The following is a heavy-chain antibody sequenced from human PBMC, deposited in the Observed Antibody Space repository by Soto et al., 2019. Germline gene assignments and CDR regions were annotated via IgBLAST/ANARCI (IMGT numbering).Heavy chain of an antibody. CDR2: IKQDGSAK. CDR3: VRDYQIGPTGYYYGMDV. Sequence: EVQLVESGGGLVQPGGSLRLSCAASGFTFTSYWMNWVRQAPGKGLEWVANIKQDGSAKYYVDSVKGRFTISRDNAKNSLSLQMNSLRVEDTDVYYCVRDYQIGPTGYYYGMDVWGQGTTVTVSS. D-gene: IGHD3-16*02. V-gene: IGHV3-7*01. J-gene: IGHJ6*02. CDR1: GFTFTSYW.